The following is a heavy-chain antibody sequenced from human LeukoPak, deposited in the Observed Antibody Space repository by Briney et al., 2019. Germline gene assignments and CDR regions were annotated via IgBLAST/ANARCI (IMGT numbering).Heavy chain of an antibody. Sequence: ASVKVSCKASGYTFTSYDINWVRQATGQGREWMGWTNPNSGNTGYAQKFQGRVTMTRNTSISTAYMELSSLRSEDTAVYYCASDYYYDSSGYPHQGPDAFDIWGQGTMVTVSS. CDR2: TNPNSGNT. V-gene: IGHV1-8*01. CDR3: ASDYYYDSSGYPHQGPDAFDI. CDR1: GYTFTSYD. D-gene: IGHD3-22*01. J-gene: IGHJ3*02.